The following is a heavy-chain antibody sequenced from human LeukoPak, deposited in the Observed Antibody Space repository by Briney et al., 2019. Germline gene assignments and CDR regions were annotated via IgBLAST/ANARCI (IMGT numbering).Heavy chain of an antibody. J-gene: IGHJ2*01. CDR2: MKPDGSEK. D-gene: IGHD2-21*01. V-gene: IGHV3-7*03. CDR1: GFTFSNFW. CDR3: AREGLWPYLYFDL. Sequence: PGGSLRLSCTAAGFTFSNFWMGWVRQTPGKGLEWVANMKPDGSEKYFVDSEKGRFTVSRDNAKNSLYLQMNSLRAEDTAVYYCAREGLWPYLYFDLWGRGTLVTVSS.